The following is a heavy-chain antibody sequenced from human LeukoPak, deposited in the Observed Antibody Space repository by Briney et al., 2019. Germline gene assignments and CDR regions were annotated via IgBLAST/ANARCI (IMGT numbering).Heavy chain of an antibody. D-gene: IGHD1-26*01. Sequence: GGSLRLSCAASGFTFSSYAMSWVHQAPGKGLEWVSTAGHSFGTTYYADSVKGRFIISRDDSKNTVSLQMSSLRAEDTAIYYCVPHPGGNFPGFASWGQGTLVTVSS. J-gene: IGHJ4*02. CDR2: AGHSFGTT. V-gene: IGHV3-23*01. CDR1: GFTFSSYA. CDR3: VPHPGGNFPGFAS.